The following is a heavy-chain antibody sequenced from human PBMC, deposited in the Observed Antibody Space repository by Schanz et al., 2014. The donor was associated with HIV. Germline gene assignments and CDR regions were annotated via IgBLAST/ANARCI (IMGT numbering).Heavy chain of an antibody. Sequence: GQLVESGGGVVRPGRSLRLSCAASGFTFSRYWMSWVRQAPGKGLEWVANIKQDGSEKYYVDSVKGRFTISRDNAKSSLYLQMNSLRVEDTAVYYCARLGIDTYYYDSSGYLPADYFDYWGQGTLVTVSP. J-gene: IGHJ4*02. CDR3: ARLGIDTYYYDSSGYLPADYFDY. V-gene: IGHV3-7*01. D-gene: IGHD3-22*01. CDR1: GFTFSRYW. CDR2: IKQDGSEK.